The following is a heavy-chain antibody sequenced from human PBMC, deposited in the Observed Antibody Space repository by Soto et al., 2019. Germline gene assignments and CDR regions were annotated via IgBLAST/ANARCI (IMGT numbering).Heavy chain of an antibody. CDR2: ISSSSSYI. CDR3: AREGYSSGWTEGYYYYGMDV. D-gene: IGHD6-19*01. Sequence: XGSLRLSCAASGFSFSSYSMNWVRQAPGKGLEWVSSISSSSSYIYYADSVKGRFTISRDNAKNSLYLQMNSLRAEDTAVYYCAREGYSSGWTEGYYYYGMDVWGQGTTVTVSS. J-gene: IGHJ6*02. CDR1: GFSFSSYS. V-gene: IGHV3-21*01.